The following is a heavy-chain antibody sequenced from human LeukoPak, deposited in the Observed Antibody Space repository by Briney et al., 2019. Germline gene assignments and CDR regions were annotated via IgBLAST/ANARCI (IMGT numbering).Heavy chain of an antibody. CDR3: ERWGSRSGYYFGPDY. V-gene: IGHV4-34*01. CDR1: GGSFSGYY. J-gene: IGHJ4*02. Sequence: SGTLSLTCAVYGGSFSGYYWSWIRQPPGKGLEWIGEINHSGSTNYNPSLKSRVTISVDPSKNQFSLKLSSVTAADTAVYYCERWGSRSGYYFGPDYWGQGTLVTVSS. D-gene: IGHD3-22*01. CDR2: INHSGST.